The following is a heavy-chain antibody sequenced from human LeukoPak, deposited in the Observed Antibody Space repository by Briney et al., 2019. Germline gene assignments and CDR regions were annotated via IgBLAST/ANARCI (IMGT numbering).Heavy chain of an antibody. CDR2: INHSGST. CDR3: ARFPGFLNRDY. J-gene: IGHJ4*02. CDR1: GGSFSGYY. Sequence: SETLSLTCAVCGGSFSGYYWSWIRQPPGKGLEWIGEINHSGSTNYNPSLKSRVTISVDTSKNQLSLKLNSVTAADTAVYYCARFPGFLNRDYWGQGTLVTVSS. V-gene: IGHV4-34*01. D-gene: IGHD1-1*01.